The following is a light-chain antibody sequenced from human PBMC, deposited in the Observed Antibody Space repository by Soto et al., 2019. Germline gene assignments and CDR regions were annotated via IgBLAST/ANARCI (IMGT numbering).Light chain of an antibody. CDR1: SSDVGGYNS. CDR2: DVS. J-gene: IGLJ2*01. Sequence: QSALTHPASVSWSPGQSITISCTGTSSDVGGYNSVSWYQQHPGKAPKLMIYDVSNRPSGVSNRFSGSKSGNTASLTISGLQAEDEADYYCISYTSNSTVVFGGGTKLTVL. V-gene: IGLV2-14*01. CDR3: ISYTSNSTVV.